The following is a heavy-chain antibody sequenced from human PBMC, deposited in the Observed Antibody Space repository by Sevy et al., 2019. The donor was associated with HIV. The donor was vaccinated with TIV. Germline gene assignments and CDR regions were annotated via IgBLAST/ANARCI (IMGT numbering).Heavy chain of an antibody. CDR3: ARDTQHHRGAFDI. Sequence: SETLSLTCTVSGGSISSYYWSWIRQPPGKGLEWIGYIYYSGRTNYNPSLKSRFTISVDTSKNQFSLKLSSVTAADTAVYYCARDTQHHRGAFDIWGQGTMVTVSS. CDR2: IYYSGRT. D-gene: IGHD3-10*01. J-gene: IGHJ3*02. CDR1: GGSISSYY. V-gene: IGHV4-59*13.